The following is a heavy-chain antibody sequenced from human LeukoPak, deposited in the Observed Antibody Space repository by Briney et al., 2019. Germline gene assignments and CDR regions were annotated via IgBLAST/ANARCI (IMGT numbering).Heavy chain of an antibody. D-gene: IGHD3-3*01. J-gene: IGHJ4*02. Sequence: SETLSLTCTVSGGSISSGGYYWSWIRQPAGKGLEWIGRIYTSGSTNYNPSLKSRVTISVDTSKNQFSLKLSSVTAADTAVYYCARGQVSLYDFWSGYFDYWGQGTLVTVSS. CDR3: ARGQVSLYDFWSGYFDY. CDR1: GGSISSGGYY. CDR2: IYTSGST. V-gene: IGHV4-61*02.